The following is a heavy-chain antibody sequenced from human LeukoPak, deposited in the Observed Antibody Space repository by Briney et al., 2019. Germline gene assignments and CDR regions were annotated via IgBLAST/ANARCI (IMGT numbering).Heavy chain of an antibody. Sequence: SQTLSLTCAISGDSVSSYSAAWNWKRQSPSRGLEWRGRTYYRSKWYNDYAVAVKGRIIINPDTSKNQFSLQLNSVTPEDTAVYFCARDPAAVAGKGGFDYWGQGTLVTVSS. CDR1: GDSVSSYSAA. J-gene: IGHJ4*02. CDR2: TYYRSKWYN. D-gene: IGHD6-19*01. CDR3: ARDPAAVAGKGGFDY. V-gene: IGHV6-1*01.